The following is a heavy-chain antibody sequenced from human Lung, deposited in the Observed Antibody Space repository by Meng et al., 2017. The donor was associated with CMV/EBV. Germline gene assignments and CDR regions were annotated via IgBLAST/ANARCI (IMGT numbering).Heavy chain of an antibody. CDR2: INSDGSNT. Sequence: ESLKISCAASGFTLSNYRMHWVRQPPGKGLVWVSRINSDGSNTTYADFVKGRFTISRDNAKNTLYVQMNSLTVEDTAVYYCAREKAGTRHFDYWGQGTLVTVSS. J-gene: IGHJ4*02. CDR1: GFTLSNYR. D-gene: IGHD6-19*01. V-gene: IGHV3-74*03. CDR3: AREKAGTRHFDY.